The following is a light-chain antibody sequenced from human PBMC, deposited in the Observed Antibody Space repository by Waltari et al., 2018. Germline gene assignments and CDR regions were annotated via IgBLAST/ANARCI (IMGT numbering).Light chain of an antibody. CDR3: RTGGHGTWV. Sequence: QLVLTQSPSASASLGASVKLTCTLSSGHSTNAIAWLQKRPEKGPRYLMKVNSDGSHNKGDEIPDRFSGSSSGAERYLTISSLQSEDEADYYCRTGGHGTWVFGGGTKLTVL. V-gene: IGLV4-69*01. CDR2: VNSDGSH. CDR1: SGHSTNA. J-gene: IGLJ3*02.